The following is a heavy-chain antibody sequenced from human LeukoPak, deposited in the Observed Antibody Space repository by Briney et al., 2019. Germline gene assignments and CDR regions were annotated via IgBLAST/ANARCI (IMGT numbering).Heavy chain of an antibody. J-gene: IGHJ4*02. CDR1: GFTFSSYG. V-gene: IGHV3-30*19. Sequence: GGSLRLSCAASGFTFSSYGMHWVRQAPGKGLEWVAVISYDGSNKYYADSVKGRFTISRDNSKNTLYLQMNSLRAEDTAVYYCARDGPSSGHHYFDYWGQGTLVTVSS. CDR2: ISYDGSNK. CDR3: ARDGPSSGHHYFDY. D-gene: IGHD3-22*01.